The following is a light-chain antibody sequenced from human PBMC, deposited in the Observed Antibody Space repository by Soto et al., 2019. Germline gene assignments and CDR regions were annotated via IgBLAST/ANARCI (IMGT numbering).Light chain of an antibody. Sequence: EIALTQSPATLSLSPGERATLSCRARQSVSSYLAWYQQKPGQAPRLLIYDTSNRATGIPARFSGSGSGTDFTLTISSLEPEDFAVYYCQQRSNWPWTFGGGTKVEIK. CDR2: DTS. V-gene: IGKV3-11*01. J-gene: IGKJ4*01. CDR1: QSVSSY. CDR3: QQRSNWPWT.